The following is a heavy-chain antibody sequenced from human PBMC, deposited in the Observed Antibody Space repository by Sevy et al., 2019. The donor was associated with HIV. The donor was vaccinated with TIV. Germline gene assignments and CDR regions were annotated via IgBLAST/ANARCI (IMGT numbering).Heavy chain of an antibody. Sequence: SETLSLTCTVSGGSISSSSYYWSWIRQSAGKGLEWIGRMYISGSTNYNPSLTSRVTMSIDTSKNHFSLKLTSVTAADTAVYFCARETTGGAIDSWGQGTLVTVSS. J-gene: IGHJ5*01. CDR3: ARETTGGAIDS. V-gene: IGHV4-61*02. D-gene: IGHD2-21*01. CDR2: MYISGST. CDR1: GGSISSSSYY.